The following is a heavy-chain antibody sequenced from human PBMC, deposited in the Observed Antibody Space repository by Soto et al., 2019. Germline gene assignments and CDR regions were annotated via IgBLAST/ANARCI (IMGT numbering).Heavy chain of an antibody. Sequence: GGSLILSWAASGFTFSRDWMHWVRQAPGKGLVWVSRINSDGSTTNYADSVKGRFTISRDSAKNTLYLQMNSLRAEDTAVYYCARDGTVTPFDYWGQGILVTVSS. CDR2: INSDGSTT. D-gene: IGHD4-17*01. V-gene: IGHV3-74*01. CDR3: ARDGTVTPFDY. J-gene: IGHJ4*02. CDR1: GFTFSRDW.